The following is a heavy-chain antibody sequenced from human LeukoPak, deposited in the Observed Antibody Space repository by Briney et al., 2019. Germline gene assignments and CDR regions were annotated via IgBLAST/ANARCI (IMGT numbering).Heavy chain of an antibody. CDR1: GGSINGGNYY. CDR2: INHSGST. CDR3: ARETRIVGAKKGKMTPHGAIDY. Sequence: SETLSLTCTVSGGSINGGNYYWSWIRQPPGKGLEGIGEINHSGSTNYNPSFKSRLTISVDTSKNQFSLKLSSVTAADTAVYYCARETRIVGAKKGKMTPHGAIDYWGQGTLVTVSS. D-gene: IGHD1-26*01. V-gene: IGHV4-39*07. J-gene: IGHJ4*02.